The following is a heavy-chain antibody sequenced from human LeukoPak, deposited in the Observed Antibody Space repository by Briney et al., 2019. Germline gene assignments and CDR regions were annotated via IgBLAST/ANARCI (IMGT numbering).Heavy chain of an antibody. CDR1: GGSISSGGYY. CDR2: IYYSGST. J-gene: IGHJ1*01. D-gene: IGHD3-16*01. CDR3: ARGPNTFGGPPEYFQH. V-gene: IGHV4-31*03. Sequence: SQTLSLTCTVSGGSISSGGYYWSWIRQHPGKGLEWIGYIYYSGSTFYNPSLKSRVTISVDTSKNQFSLKLSSVTAADTAVYYCARGPNTFGGPPEYFQHWGQGTLVTVSS.